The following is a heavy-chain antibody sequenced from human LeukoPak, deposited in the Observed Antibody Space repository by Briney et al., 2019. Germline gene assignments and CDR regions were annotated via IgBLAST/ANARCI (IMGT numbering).Heavy chain of an antibody. CDR3: ARFPRGDSSSWDNWFDP. CDR2: IYYSGST. V-gene: IGHV4-59*08. J-gene: IGHJ5*02. D-gene: IGHD6-13*01. Sequence: PSETLSLTCTVSGGSISSYSWSWIRQPPGKGLEWIGSIYYSGSTNYNPSLKSRVTMSVDTSKNQFSLKLSSVTAADTAVYYCARFPRGDSSSWDNWFDPWGQGTLVTVSS. CDR1: GGSISSYS.